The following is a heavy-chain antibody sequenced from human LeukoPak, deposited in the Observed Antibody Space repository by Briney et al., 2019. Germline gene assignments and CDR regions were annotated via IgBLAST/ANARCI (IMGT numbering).Heavy chain of an antibody. D-gene: IGHD3-3*01. V-gene: IGHV5-51*01. Sequence: GESLKISCKASGYTFTNYWIGWVRQMPGKGLEWIGTIYPGDSDTRYSPSFQGQATISADKSTSTAYLQWSSLKASDTAIYYCARRVIIGDYFDYWGQGTLVTVSS. CDR1: GYTFTNYW. CDR3: ARRVIIGDYFDY. CDR2: IYPGDSDT. J-gene: IGHJ4*02.